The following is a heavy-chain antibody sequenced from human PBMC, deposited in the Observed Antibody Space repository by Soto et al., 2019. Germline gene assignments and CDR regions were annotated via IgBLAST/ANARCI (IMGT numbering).Heavy chain of an antibody. Sequence: PGGSLILSCAASGFTFSSYGMHWVRQAPGKGLEWVAVIWYDGSNKYYADSVKGRFTISRDNSKNTLYLQMNSLRAEDTAVYYCARGPGIGVVPAAIFFSYYYYYMDVWGKGTTVTVSS. D-gene: IGHD2-2*01. V-gene: IGHV3-33*01. J-gene: IGHJ6*03. CDR1: GFTFSSYG. CDR2: IWYDGSNK. CDR3: ARGPGIGVVPAAIFFSYYYYYMDV.